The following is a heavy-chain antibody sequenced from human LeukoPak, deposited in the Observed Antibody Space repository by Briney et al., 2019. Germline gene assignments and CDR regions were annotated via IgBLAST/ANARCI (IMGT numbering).Heavy chain of an antibody. CDR2: IIYSGST. V-gene: IGHV4-39*07. Sequence: PSETLSLTCTVPGGSLSSSSYYWGWTRQPPGKGLEWLWSIIYSGSTNYNPSLKSRVTISVDTSKNQFSLKLSSVTAADTAVYYCARGYCSGGSCYSYYYYNYMDVWGKGTTVTVSS. CDR3: ARGYCSGGSCYSYYYYNYMDV. J-gene: IGHJ6*03. CDR1: GGSLSSSSYY. D-gene: IGHD2-15*01.